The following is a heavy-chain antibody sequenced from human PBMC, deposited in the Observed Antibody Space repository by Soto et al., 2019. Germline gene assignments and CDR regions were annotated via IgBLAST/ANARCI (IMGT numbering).Heavy chain of an antibody. CDR1: GGTFSIYA. CDR2: IIPIFGTA. CDR3: ARVLFGGSGPLV. Sequence: SVKVSCKASGGTFSIYAISWVLQAPGQGLEWMGGIIPIFGTANYAQKFQGRVTITADESTSTAYMELSSLRSEDTAVYYCARVLFGGSGPLVWGQGTLVTVSS. D-gene: IGHD3-10*01. V-gene: IGHV1-69*13. J-gene: IGHJ4*02.